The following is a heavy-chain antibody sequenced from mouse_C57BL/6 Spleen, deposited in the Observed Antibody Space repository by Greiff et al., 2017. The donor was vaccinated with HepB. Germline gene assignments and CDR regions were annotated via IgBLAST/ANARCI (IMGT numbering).Heavy chain of an antibody. CDR3: ARAEDYDCAYYFDY. J-gene: IGHJ2*01. D-gene: IGHD2-4*01. V-gene: IGHV1-64*01. Sequence: QVQLQQPGAELVKPGASVKLSCKASGYTFTSYWMHWVKQRPGQGLEWIGMIHPNSGSTNYNEKFKSKATLTVDKSSSTAYMQLSSLTSEDSAVYYCARAEDYDCAYYFDYWGQGTTLTVSS. CDR2: IHPNSGST. CDR1: GYTFTSYW.